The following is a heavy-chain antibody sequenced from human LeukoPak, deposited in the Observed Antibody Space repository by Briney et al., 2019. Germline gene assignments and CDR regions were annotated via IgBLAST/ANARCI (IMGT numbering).Heavy chain of an antibody. Sequence: GASVKVSCKASGYTFTSYGISWVRQAPGQGLEWMGWISAYNGNTNYAQKFQGRVTITADESTSTAYMELSSLRSEDTAVYYCARVPGYYYDSSGYNTWGQGTLVTVSS. J-gene: IGHJ5*02. D-gene: IGHD3-22*01. CDR2: ISAYNGNT. CDR3: ARVPGYYYDSSGYNT. CDR1: GYTFTSYG. V-gene: IGHV1-18*01.